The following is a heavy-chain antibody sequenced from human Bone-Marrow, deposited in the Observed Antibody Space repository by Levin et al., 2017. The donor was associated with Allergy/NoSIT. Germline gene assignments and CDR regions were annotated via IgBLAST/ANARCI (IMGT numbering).Heavy chain of an antibody. D-gene: IGHD3-9*01. V-gene: IGHV3-11*05. CDR3: ARAIWAGHDAFDI. CDR1: GFTFSDYY. J-gene: IGHJ3*02. Sequence: PGGSLRLSCAASGFTFSDYYMSWIRQAPGKGLEWVSYISSSSSDTNYADSVKGRITISRDNAKNSLYLQMNSLRAEDTAVYYCARAIWAGHDAFDIWGQGTMVTVSS. CDR2: ISSSSSDT.